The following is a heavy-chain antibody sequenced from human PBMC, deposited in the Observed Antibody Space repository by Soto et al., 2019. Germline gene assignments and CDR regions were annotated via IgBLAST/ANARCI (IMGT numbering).Heavy chain of an antibody. CDR1: GFTFSSYW. CDR2: INSDGSST. CDR3: VRVDYYDSSGYYSPYFDY. Sequence: GGSLRLSCAASGFTFSSYWMHWVRQAPGKGLVWVTRINSDGSSTSYADSVKGRFTISRDNAKNTLYLQMNSLRAEDTAVYYFVRVDYYDSSGYYSPYFDYWGQGTLVTVSS. D-gene: IGHD3-22*01. J-gene: IGHJ4*02. V-gene: IGHV3-74*01.